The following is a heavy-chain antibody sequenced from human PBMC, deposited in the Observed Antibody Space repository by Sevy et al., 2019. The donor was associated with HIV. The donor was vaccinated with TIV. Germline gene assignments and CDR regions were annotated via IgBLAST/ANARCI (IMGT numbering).Heavy chain of an antibody. Sequence: ASVKVSCKASGYTFTGYYMHWVRQAPGQGLEWMGRINPNSGGTNYAQKFQGRVTMTRDTSISTAYMELSRLRSDDTAVYYCAGLRITFGGGWYFDYWGQGTLVTVSS. V-gene: IGHV1-2*06. CDR3: AGLRITFGGGWYFDY. CDR2: INPNSGGT. CDR1: GYTFTGYY. J-gene: IGHJ4*02. D-gene: IGHD3-16*01.